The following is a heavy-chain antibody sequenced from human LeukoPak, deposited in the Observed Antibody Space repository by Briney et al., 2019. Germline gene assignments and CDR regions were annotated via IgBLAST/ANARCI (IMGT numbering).Heavy chain of an antibody. Sequence: KPSETLSLTCTVSGXSISRYYWSWIRQPPGKGLEWIGYIYYSGSTNYNPSLKSRVTISVDTSKNQFSLKLSSVTAADTAVYYCARDMNLGGFDYWGQGTLVTVSS. CDR2: IYYSGST. CDR1: GXSISRYY. J-gene: IGHJ4*02. D-gene: IGHD2-15*01. V-gene: IGHV4-59*01. CDR3: ARDMNLGGFDY.